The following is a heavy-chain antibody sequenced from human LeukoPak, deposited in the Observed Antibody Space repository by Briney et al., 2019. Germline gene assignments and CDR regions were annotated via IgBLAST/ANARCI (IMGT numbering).Heavy chain of an antibody. D-gene: IGHD5-12*01. CDR1: GFTFSLYG. CDR2: ISYDGSNK. J-gene: IGHJ4*02. Sequence: PGGSLRLSCTASGFTFSLYGMHWVRQAPGKGLEWVAVISYDGSNKYYADSVKGRFTISRDNSENTLYLQMNSLRAEDTAVYYCAKYGSGYAYCLDYWGQGTLVTVSS. CDR3: AKYGSGYAYCLDY. V-gene: IGHV3-30*18.